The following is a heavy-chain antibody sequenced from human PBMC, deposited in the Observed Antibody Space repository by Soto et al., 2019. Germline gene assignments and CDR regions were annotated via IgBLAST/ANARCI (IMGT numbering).Heavy chain of an antibody. CDR1: GGSISGYY. CDR2: IYYTGST. CDR3: ARHGDYRNFRYYYYMDV. V-gene: IGHV4-59*08. Sequence: SETLSLTCTVSGGSISGYYWSWIRQPPGKGLEWLGYIYYTGSTNYNPSLGSRVTISLDTSKNQFSLRLNSVSAADTAMYFCARHGDYRNFRYYYYMDVWGKGTTVTVS. D-gene: IGHD4-17*01. J-gene: IGHJ6*03.